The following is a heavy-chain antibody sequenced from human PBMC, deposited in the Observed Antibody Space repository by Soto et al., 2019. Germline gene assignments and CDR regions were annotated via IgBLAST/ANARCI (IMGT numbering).Heavy chain of an antibody. CDR1: GYTFTSYG. CDR2: ISAYNGNT. J-gene: IGHJ5*02. V-gene: IGHV1-18*04. Sequence: ASVKVSCKASGYTFTSYGISWVRQAPGQGLEWMGWISAYNGNTNYAQKLQGRVTMTTDTPTSTAYMELRSLRSDDTAVYYCARGITLVRGVTQNNWFDPWGQGTLVTVSS. D-gene: IGHD3-10*01. CDR3: ARGITLVRGVTQNNWFDP.